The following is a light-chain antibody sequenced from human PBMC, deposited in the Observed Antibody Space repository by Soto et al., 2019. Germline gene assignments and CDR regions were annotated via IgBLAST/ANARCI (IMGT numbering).Light chain of an antibody. J-gene: IGKJ2*01. CDR1: QSVGSSY. CDR3: QQYSNSLYT. Sequence: EIVLTQFPGTLSLSPGDRATLSCRASQSVGSSYLAGYQHKPGQAPRLLIYAASSRATGIPDRFSGSGSGTDFTLTINTLEPEDFAVYYCQQYSNSLYTFGQGTKLEIK. V-gene: IGKV3-20*01. CDR2: AAS.